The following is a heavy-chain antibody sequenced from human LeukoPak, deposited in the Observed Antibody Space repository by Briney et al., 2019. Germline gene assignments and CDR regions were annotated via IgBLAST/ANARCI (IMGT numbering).Heavy chain of an antibody. CDR1: GFIFNDAG. CDR2: IRPKHDGGTT. Sequence: GGSLRLSCVASGFIFNDAGMSWVRQAPGKGREWVGRIRPKHDGGTTDYAAPVKGRFSLSRDDSENTLYLQKDNLRTEDTAVYYCATDDDNTNAGVFYYWGQGTLVAVSS. J-gene: IGHJ4*02. D-gene: IGHD3-9*01. CDR3: ATDDDNTNAGVFYY. V-gene: IGHV3-15*01.